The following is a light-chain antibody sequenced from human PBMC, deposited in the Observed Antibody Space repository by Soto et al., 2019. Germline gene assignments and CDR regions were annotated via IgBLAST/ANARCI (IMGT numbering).Light chain of an antibody. CDR3: AAWDVSPEGYV. CDR1: SSNIGSNT. J-gene: IGLJ1*01. Sequence: QSVLTQPPSASGTPGQRVTISCSGSSSNIGSNTVNWYQQLPGTAPKLLIYSNNQRPSGVPDRFSGSKSGTSASLAIRGLQSEDEADYYCAAWDVSPEGYVFGTGPSSPS. CDR2: SNN. V-gene: IGLV1-44*01.